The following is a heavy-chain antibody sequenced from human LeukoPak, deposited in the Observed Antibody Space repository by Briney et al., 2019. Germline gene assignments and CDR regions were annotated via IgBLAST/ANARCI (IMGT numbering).Heavy chain of an antibody. CDR3: ARGGYSGTYYFDY. D-gene: IGHD1-26*01. CDR1: GFTFTSYW. V-gene: IGHV3-7*02. CDR2: INQDGSEK. Sequence: GGSLRLSCAASGFTFTSYWMSWVRQAPGKGLEWVANINQDGSEKYYVDSVKGRFAISRDNAKNSLYLQMNSLTAEDTAVYYCARGGYSGTYYFDYWGQGTLVTVSS. J-gene: IGHJ4*02.